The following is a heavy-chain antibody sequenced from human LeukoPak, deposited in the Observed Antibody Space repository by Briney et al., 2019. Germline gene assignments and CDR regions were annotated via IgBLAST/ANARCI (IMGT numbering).Heavy chain of an antibody. V-gene: IGHV3-15*01. J-gene: IGHJ4*02. Sequence: GGSLRLSWAAAGFTFSNAWMSWVRQAPGKGLEWGGRIKSKTDGGTTDYAAPVKGRFTISRDDSKNTLYLQMNSLKTEDTAVYYCTTRGYSYGRYFDYWGQGTLVTVSS. D-gene: IGHD5-18*01. CDR1: GFTFSNAW. CDR2: IKSKTDGGTT. CDR3: TTRGYSYGRYFDY.